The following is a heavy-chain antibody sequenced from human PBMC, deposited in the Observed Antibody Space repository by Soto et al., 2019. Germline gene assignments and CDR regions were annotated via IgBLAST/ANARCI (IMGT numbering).Heavy chain of an antibody. J-gene: IGHJ6*02. CDR3: ARDYYYGMDV. V-gene: IGHV6-1*01. Sequence: QTLSLTCAISGDSVSSDSAAWNWIRQSPSRGLEWLGRTYYRSEWYNDYAVSMKSRIVITPDTSKNQFSLQLNSVTPEDTAVYFCARDYYYGMDVWGQVTTVTVSS. CDR1: GDSVSSDSAA. CDR2: TYYRSEWYN.